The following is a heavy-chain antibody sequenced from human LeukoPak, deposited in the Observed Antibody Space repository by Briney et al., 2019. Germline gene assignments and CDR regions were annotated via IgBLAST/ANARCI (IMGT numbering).Heavy chain of an antibody. CDR2: FDPEDGET. J-gene: IGHJ4*02. CDR1: GYTLTELS. Sequence: GASVKVSCKVSGYTLTELSMHWVRQAPGKGLEWTGGFDPEDGETIYAQKFQGRVTMTEDTSTDTAYMELSSLRSEDTAVYYCATVYYDSSGRDYWGQGTLVTVSS. CDR3: ATVYYDSSGRDY. D-gene: IGHD3-22*01. V-gene: IGHV1-24*01.